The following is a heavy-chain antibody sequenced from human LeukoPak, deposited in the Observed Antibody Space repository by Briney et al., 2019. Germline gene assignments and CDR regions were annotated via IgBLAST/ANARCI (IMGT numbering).Heavy chain of an antibody. CDR3: AKHGGRYFDS. J-gene: IGHJ4*02. CDR1: GGSISTNTW. CDR2: TSHDGNA. V-gene: IGHV4-4*02. D-gene: IGHD4-23*01. Sequence: SGTLSLTCAVSGGSISTNTWWSWVRQPPGKGLEWGGQTSHDGNADYTPSLKSRVTISVDKSKNQLSLKLNSVTAADSAVYYCAKHGGRYFDSWGQGTLVTVSS.